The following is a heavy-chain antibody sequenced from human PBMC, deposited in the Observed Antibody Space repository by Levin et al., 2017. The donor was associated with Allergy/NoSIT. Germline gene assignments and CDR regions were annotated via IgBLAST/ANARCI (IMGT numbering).Heavy chain of an antibody. CDR1: GGSVSNGTYY. CDR2: VSTTGRT. CDR3: AREASLAVLRRIDDVFDV. Sequence: PSETLSLTCTVSGGSVSNGTYYWTWLRQPAGKGLEWIGRVSTTGRTDYNASLKSRVTISMDTSKNQFSLLLSSVTAADTAMYYCAREASLAVLRRIDDVFDVWGRGTRVTVSS. V-gene: IGHV4-61*02. D-gene: IGHD4/OR15-4a*01. J-gene: IGHJ3*01.